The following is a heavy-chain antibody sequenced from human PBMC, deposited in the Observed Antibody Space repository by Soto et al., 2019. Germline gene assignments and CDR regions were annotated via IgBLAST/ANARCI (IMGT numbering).Heavy chain of an antibody. J-gene: IGHJ4*02. V-gene: IGHV4-59*11. D-gene: IGHD7-27*01. CDR3: TRANWYSEY. CDR1: GGSISNHY. Sequence: QVQLQESGPGLVKPSETLSLTCSVSGGSISNHYWSWIRQPPGKGLEWIGYIYSNGNTNYNPSLKSRVTMSVDTSRNQISLKLTTGTAADTAVYYCTRANWYSEYWGQGTLVTVSS. CDR2: IYSNGNT.